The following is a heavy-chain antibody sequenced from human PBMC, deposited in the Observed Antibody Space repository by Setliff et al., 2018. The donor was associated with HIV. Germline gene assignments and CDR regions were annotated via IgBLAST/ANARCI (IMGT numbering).Heavy chain of an antibody. CDR3: ARVDGYDFWSGYYTPHAFDI. CDR1: GGSFSGYY. CDR2: INHSGST. D-gene: IGHD3-3*01. J-gene: IGHJ3*02. Sequence: SETLSLTCAVYGGSFSGYYWSWIRQPPGKGLEWIGEINHSGSTNYNPSLKSRVTISVDTSKNQFSLKLCSVTAADTAVYYCARVDGYDFWSGYYTPHAFDIWGQGTMVTVSS. V-gene: IGHV4-34*01.